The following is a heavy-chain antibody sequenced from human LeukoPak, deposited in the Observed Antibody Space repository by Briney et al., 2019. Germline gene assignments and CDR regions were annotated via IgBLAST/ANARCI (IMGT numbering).Heavy chain of an antibody. Sequence: GGSLRLSCAASGFTFSSYSMNWVRQAPGKGLEWVSSISSSSSYIYYADSVKGRFTISRDNAKNSLYLQMNSLRAEDTAVYYCASSGSYYLDWFDPWGQGTLVTVSS. J-gene: IGHJ5*02. CDR3: ASSGSYYLDWFDP. D-gene: IGHD1-26*01. V-gene: IGHV3-21*01. CDR1: GFTFSSYS. CDR2: ISSSSSYI.